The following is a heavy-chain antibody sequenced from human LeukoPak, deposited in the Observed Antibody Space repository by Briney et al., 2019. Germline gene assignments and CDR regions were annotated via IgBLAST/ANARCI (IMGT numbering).Heavy chain of an antibody. CDR3: AREADGPSWLDP. J-gene: IGHJ5*02. Sequence: SETLSLTCTVSGVSISSYYWTWIRQPAGKGLEWIGRINTSGSSNYNPSLRSRVTMSVNTSKNQFSLNLSSVTAADTAVYYCAREADGPSWLDPWGQGTLVSVSS. V-gene: IGHV4-4*07. CDR2: INTSGSS. CDR1: GVSISSYY.